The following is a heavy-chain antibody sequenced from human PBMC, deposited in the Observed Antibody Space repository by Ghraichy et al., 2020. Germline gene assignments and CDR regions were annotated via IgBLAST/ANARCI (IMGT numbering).Heavy chain of an antibody. CDR3: AKKMATINSSPFDY. CDR2: ISGSGGST. J-gene: IGHJ4*02. V-gene: IGHV3-23*01. CDR1: GFTFSSYA. Sequence: GESLNISCVASGFTFSSYAMSWVRQAPGKGLEWVSAISGSGGSTYYADSVKGRFTISRDNSKNTLYLQMNSLRAGDTAVYYCAKKMATINSSPFDYWGQGTLVTVSS. D-gene: IGHD5-24*01.